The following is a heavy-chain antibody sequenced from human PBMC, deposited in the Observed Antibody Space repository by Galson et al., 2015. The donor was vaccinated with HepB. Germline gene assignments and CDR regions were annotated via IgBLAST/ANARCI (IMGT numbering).Heavy chain of an antibody. Sequence: SLRLSCATSGFTFGDYAMSWFRQAPGKGLEWVGFIRHKGYGGTAEYAASVKARFSISRDDSEGIAYLQMDSLKTDVTAVYYCTREGGGDSDYWGQGTVVTVSS. D-gene: IGHD2-21*01. V-gene: IGHV3-49*03. CDR3: TREGGGDSDY. J-gene: IGHJ4*02. CDR1: GFTFGDYA. CDR2: IRHKGYGGTA.